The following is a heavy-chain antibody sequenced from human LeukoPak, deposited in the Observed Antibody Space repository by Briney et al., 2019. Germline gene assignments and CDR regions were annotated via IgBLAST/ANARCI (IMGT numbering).Heavy chain of an antibody. D-gene: IGHD3-9*01. V-gene: IGHV1-2*02. Sequence: GASVKVSCKASGYTFTCYYMHWVRQAPGQGLDWMGLINPNSGGTNYAQKFHGRVTMTRDTSISTAYMELSRLRSDDTAVYYSALYYDILAGYLPNYWGQGTLVTVSS. J-gene: IGHJ4*02. CDR3: ALYYDILAGYLPNY. CDR2: INPNSGGT. CDR1: GYTFTCYY.